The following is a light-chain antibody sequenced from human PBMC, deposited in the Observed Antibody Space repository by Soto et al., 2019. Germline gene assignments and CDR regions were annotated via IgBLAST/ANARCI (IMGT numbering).Light chain of an antibody. J-gene: IGLJ2*01. CDR3: QAWDSSSVV. V-gene: IGLV3-1*01. CDR2: EDR. Sequence: SYELTQSPSVSVSPGQTASITCSGDKLGDRFAYWYQQKPGQSPVVVIYEDRKRPSGIPERFSGSNSGNTATLTISGTQAMDEADYYYQAWDSSSVVFGGWTKLTVL. CDR1: KLGDRF.